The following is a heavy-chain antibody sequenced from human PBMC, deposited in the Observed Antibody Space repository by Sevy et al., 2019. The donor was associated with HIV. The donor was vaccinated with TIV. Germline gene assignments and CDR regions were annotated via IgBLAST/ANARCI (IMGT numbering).Heavy chain of an antibody. J-gene: IGHJ6*02. V-gene: IGHV4-39*02. CDR1: GGTIVSSGHY. CDR2: IDYNGLT. D-gene: IGHD5-12*01. CDR3: AREAGGYDYDYGMDV. Sequence: SETLSLTCSISGGTIVSSGHYWGWIRQTPGKGLEWIGSIDYNGLTFYTPSLKSRLTISINTSKNQFSLTLSSVTAADTAVYFCAREAGGYDYDYGMDVWGQGTTVTVSS.